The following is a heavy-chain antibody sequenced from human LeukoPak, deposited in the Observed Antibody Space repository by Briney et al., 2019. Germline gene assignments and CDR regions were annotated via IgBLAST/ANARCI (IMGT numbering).Heavy chain of an antibody. CDR2: ISYDGSNK. J-gene: IGHJ4*02. CDR1: GFTFSSYA. D-gene: IGHD3-10*01. CDR3: ARECRWFGELPMYYFDY. V-gene: IGHV3-30*04. Sequence: GGSLRLSCAASGFTFSSYAMHWVRQAPGKGLEWVAVISYDGSNKYYADSVKDRFTISRDNSKNTLYLQMNSLRAEDTAVYYCARECRWFGELPMYYFDYWGQGTLVTVSS.